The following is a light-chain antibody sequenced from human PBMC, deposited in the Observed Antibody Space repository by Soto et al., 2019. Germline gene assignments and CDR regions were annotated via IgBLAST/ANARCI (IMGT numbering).Light chain of an antibody. J-gene: IGLJ3*02. CDR3: AAWDDSRNGPV. V-gene: IGLV1-44*01. CDR2: KNN. Sequence: QSVLTQPPSASGTPGQTVTISCSGSSSNIGSHSVNWYQQLPGTAPKLIIYKNNQRPSGVPDRFSDSKSGTSASLAISGLQSGDEADYYCAAWDDSRNGPVFGGGTKVTVL. CDR1: SSNIGSHS.